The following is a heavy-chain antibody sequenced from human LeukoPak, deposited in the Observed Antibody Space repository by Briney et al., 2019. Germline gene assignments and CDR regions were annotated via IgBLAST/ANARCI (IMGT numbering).Heavy chain of an antibody. D-gene: IGHD3-10*02. J-gene: IGHJ4*02. CDR2: IRSKALYGTS. CDR3: VRESVRDYYFDF. V-gene: IGHV3-49*04. Sequence: PGGSLRLSCSGSGFRFGGYVLSWVRQAPGKGLEWVGFIRSKALYGTSEYAASVEGRFSISRDDSNNIVYLQMNSLKTEDTAVYFCVRESVRDYYFDFWGQGTLVTVSS. CDR1: GFRFGGYV.